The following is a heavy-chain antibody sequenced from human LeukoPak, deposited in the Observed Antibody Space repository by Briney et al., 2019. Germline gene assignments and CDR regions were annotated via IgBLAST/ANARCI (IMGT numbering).Heavy chain of an antibody. CDR1: GFTFSSYS. V-gene: IGHV3-21*01. CDR3: ARGGGIAVAVGYFDY. CDR2: ISSASTYI. D-gene: IGHD6-19*01. Sequence: GGSLRLSCAASGFTFSSYSFNWVRQAPGKGLEWVSSISSASTYIYYADSVKGRFTISRDNSKNTLYLQMGSLRAEDMAVYYCARGGGIAVAVGYFDYWGQGTLVTVSS. J-gene: IGHJ4*02.